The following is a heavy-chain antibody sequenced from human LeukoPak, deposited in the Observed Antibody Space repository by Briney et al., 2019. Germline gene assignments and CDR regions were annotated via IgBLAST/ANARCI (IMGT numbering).Heavy chain of an antibody. CDR3: AREQSTSYVYYFDY. CDR2: INPNSGGT. D-gene: IGHD2-2*01. V-gene: IGHV1-2*02. Sequence: ASVKVSCKASGYTFNSYDINWVRQAPGQGLEWMGWINPNSGGTNYAQKFQGRVTMTRDTSISTAYMELSSLRSEDTAVYYCAREQSTSYVYYFDYWGQGTLVTVSS. J-gene: IGHJ4*02. CDR1: GYTFNSYD.